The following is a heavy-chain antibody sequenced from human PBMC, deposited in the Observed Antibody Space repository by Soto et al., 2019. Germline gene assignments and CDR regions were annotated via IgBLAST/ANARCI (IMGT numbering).Heavy chain of an antibody. V-gene: IGHV3-48*01. CDR3: ATSFITTIGTTA. Sequence: EVQLVESGGGLVQPGGSLRLSCEASGFTFSNFGINWVSQAPGKGLEWVSHISSSSTTIYYAESVKGRFTISRDNAKNSLYLQMSSLRGEDTAVYYCATSFITTIGTTAWGQGTLVTVS. CDR1: GFTFSNFG. CDR2: ISSSSTTI. J-gene: IGHJ4*02. D-gene: IGHD1-1*01.